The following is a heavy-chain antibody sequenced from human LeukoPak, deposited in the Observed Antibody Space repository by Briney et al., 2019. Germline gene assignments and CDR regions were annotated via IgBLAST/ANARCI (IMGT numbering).Heavy chain of an antibody. CDR2: DSGSGGNR. CDR1: GFTFSTYA. Sequence: GGSLRLSCAASGFTFSTYAMGWVRQAPGKGLEWVSTDSGSGGNRDYADSVKGRFTISRDNPKNTLYLQMDTLRAEDTAVYYCAKDRWERYYGSGSYLDWGQGTLVTVSS. CDR3: AKDRWERYYGSGSYLD. V-gene: IGHV3-23*01. J-gene: IGHJ4*02. D-gene: IGHD3-10*01.